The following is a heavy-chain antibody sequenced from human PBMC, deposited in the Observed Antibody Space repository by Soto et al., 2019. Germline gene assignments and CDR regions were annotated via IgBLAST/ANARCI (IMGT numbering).Heavy chain of an antibody. CDR3: ARDGHNNVPRDF. CDR1: GGSISSSSYY. CDR2: IYYDGST. V-gene: IGHV4-39*02. J-gene: IGHJ4*01. D-gene: IGHD1-20*01. Sequence: QLQLQESGPGLVKPSETLSLTCTVSGGSISSSSYYWVWIRQSPGKGLEWIGSIYYDGSTYNKPSLKSRVTISTNTSKNQFSLKVSSATAADTAVYYCARDGHNNVPRDFWGHGTLVTVSS.